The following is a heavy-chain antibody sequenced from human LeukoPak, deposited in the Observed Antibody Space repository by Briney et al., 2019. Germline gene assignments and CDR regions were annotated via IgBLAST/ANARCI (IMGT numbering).Heavy chain of an antibody. CDR2: IIPIFGTA. D-gene: IGHD2-2*01. Sequence: SVKVSCKASGYTFTSYGISWVRQAPGQGLEWMGGIIPIFGTANYAQKFQGRVTITADESTSTAYMELSSLRSEDTAVYYCARVLIVVVPAAMEYYGMDVWGQGTTVTVSS. CDR1: GYTFTSYG. J-gene: IGHJ6*02. CDR3: ARVLIVVVPAAMEYYGMDV. V-gene: IGHV1-69*13.